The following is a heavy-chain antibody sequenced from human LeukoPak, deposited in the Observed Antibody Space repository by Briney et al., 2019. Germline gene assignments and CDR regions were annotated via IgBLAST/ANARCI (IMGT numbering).Heavy chain of an antibody. D-gene: IGHD1-1*01. J-gene: IGHJ3*02. V-gene: IGHV4-59*01. CDR3: ARDRSERYAFDI. CDR2: IHYSGST. CDR1: DGSISSYY. Sequence: ETLSLTCTVSDGSISSYYWSWIRQPPGKGLEWIGYIHYSGSTNYNPSLKSRVTTSIDTSKNQFSLKLSSVTAADTAVYYCARDRSERYAFDIWGQGTMVTVSS.